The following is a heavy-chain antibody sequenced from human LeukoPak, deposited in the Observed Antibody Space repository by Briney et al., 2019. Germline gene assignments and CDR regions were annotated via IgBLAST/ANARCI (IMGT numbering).Heavy chain of an antibody. CDR2: ISYEGSNK. CDR1: GFTFSSNG. Sequence: GGSLRLSCAASGFTFSSNGMHWVRQAPGKGLEWVAVISYEGSNKYYADSVKGRFTISRDNSKNTLYLQMNSLRAEDTAVYYCAKDEYYDILTGYSDAFDIWGQGTMVTVPS. D-gene: IGHD3-9*01. V-gene: IGHV3-30*18. J-gene: IGHJ3*02. CDR3: AKDEYYDILTGYSDAFDI.